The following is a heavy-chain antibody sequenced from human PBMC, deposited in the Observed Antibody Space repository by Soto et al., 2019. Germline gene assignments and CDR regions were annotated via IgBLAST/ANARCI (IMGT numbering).Heavy chain of an antibody. CDR2: ISGSGGST. CDR3: AKDLAIFGVGNFDY. J-gene: IGHJ4*02. Sequence: PWWSLRLSCSASVFTCSSYAMSWFRQAPGKGLEWVSAISGSGGSTYYADSVKGRFTISRDNSKNTLYLQMNSLRAEDTAVYYCAKDLAIFGVGNFDYWGQGTLVTVSS. CDR1: VFTCSSYA. D-gene: IGHD3-3*01. V-gene: IGHV3-23*01.